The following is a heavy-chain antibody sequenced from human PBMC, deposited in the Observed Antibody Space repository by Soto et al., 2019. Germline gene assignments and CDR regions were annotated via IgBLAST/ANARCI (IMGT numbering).Heavy chain of an antibody. CDR2: TYYRSKWYN. CDR1: GDSVSSNSAA. J-gene: IGHJ6*02. V-gene: IGHV6-1*01. Sequence: SQTLSLTCAISGDSVSSNSAAWNWIRQSPSKGLEWLGRTYYRSKWYNDYAVSVKSRITINPDTSKNQFSLQLNSVTPEDTAVYYCARDRLIAAAPGYYYGMDVWGQGTTVTVSS. CDR3: ARDRLIAAAPGYYYGMDV. D-gene: IGHD6-13*01.